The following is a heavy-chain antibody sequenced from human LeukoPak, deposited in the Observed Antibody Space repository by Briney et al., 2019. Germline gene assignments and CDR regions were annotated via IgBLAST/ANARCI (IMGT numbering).Heavy chain of an antibody. Sequence: PGGSLRLSCAASGFIFSSYEMNWVRQAPGKGLEWVSYISSSGSTTYYADSVKGRFTISRDNAKNSLYLQMNSLRAEDTAVYYCARGLRRGYSYGYFDYWGQGTLVTVSS. CDR3: ARGLRRGYSYGYFDY. CDR1: GFIFSSYE. CDR2: ISSSGSTT. D-gene: IGHD5-18*01. J-gene: IGHJ4*02. V-gene: IGHV3-48*03.